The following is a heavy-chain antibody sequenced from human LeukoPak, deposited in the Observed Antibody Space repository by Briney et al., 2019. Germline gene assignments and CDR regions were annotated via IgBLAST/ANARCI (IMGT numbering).Heavy chain of an antibody. CDR1: GYSFTSYW. J-gene: IGHJ4*02. CDR3: AAARGGGDTAMVFGY. Sequence: GESLKISCKGSGYSFTSYWIGWVRPMPGKGLEWMGIIYPGDSDTRYSPSFQGQVTISADKSISTAYLQWSSLKASDTAMYYCAAARGGGDTAMVFGYWGQGTLVTVSS. V-gene: IGHV5-51*01. CDR2: IYPGDSDT. D-gene: IGHD5-18*01.